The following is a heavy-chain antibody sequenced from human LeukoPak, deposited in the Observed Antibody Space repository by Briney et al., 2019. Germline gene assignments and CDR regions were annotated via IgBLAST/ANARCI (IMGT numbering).Heavy chain of an antibody. J-gene: IGHJ4*02. CDR2: ISSGGNIV. V-gene: IGHV3-48*01. CDR1: GFIFSSNG. D-gene: IGHD6-13*01. Sequence: GGSLRLSCAASGFIFSSNGMNWVRQAPGKGLEWLSHISSGGNIVYYADSVKGRFTISRDNAKNSLYLHMNSLRAEDTAVYYCARDSIAAGIFDYRGQGTLVTVSS. CDR3: ARDSIAAGIFDY.